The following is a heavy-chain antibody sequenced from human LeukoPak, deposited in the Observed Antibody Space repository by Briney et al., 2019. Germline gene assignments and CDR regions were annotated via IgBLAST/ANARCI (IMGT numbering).Heavy chain of an antibody. CDR2: IYYSGST. V-gene: IGHV4-30-4*08. J-gene: IGHJ5*02. CDR1: GGSISSGTYY. CDR3: ARALVGYCSSTSCYNWFDP. Sequence: PSQTLSLTCTVSGGSISSGTYYCSWIRQPPGKALEWIGYIYYSGSTYYNPSLKSRVTISVDTSKNQFSLKLSSVTAADTAVYYCARALVGYCSSTSCYNWFDPWGQGTLVTVSS. D-gene: IGHD2-2*01.